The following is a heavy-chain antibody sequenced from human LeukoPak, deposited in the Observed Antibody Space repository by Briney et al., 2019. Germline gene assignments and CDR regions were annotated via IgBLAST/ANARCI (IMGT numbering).Heavy chain of an antibody. CDR2: IIPIFGTA. Sequence: VASVKVSCKASGGTFSSYAISWVRQSPGQGLEWMGGIIPIFGTANYAQKFQGRVTITTDESTSTAYMELSSLRSEDTAVYYCASQSSSGFLLGYWGQGTLVTVSS. CDR3: ASQSSSGFLLGY. V-gene: IGHV1-69*05. D-gene: IGHD3-22*01. J-gene: IGHJ4*02. CDR1: GGTFSSYA.